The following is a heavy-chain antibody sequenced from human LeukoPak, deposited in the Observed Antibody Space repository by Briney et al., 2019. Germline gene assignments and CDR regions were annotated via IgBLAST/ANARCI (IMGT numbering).Heavy chain of an antibody. CDR2: IYHSGST. D-gene: IGHD6-13*01. J-gene: IGHJ4*02. CDR1: GYSISSGYY. V-gene: IGHV4-38-2*02. CDR3: ARVVAAAGTGFFVY. Sequence: SETLSLTCTVSGYSISSGYYWGWIRQPPGKGLEWIGSIYHSGSTYYNPSLKSRVTISVDTSKNQFSLKLSSVTAADTAVYYCARVVAAAGTGFFVYWGQGTLVTVSS.